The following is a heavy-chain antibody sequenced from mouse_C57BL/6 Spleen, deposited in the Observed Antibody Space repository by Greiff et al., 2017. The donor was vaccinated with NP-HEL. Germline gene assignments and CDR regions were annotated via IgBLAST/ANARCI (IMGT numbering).Heavy chain of an antibody. CDR3: TRTQDYAYFDY. J-gene: IGHJ2*01. Sequence: EVKLVESGEGLVKPGGSLKLSCAASGFTFSSYAMSWVRQTPEKRLEWVAYISSGGDYIYYADTVKGRFTISRDNARITLYLQMSSLKSEDTAMYYCTRTQDYAYFDYWGQGTTLTVSS. CDR2: ISSGGDYI. CDR1: GFTFSSYA. V-gene: IGHV5-9-1*02. D-gene: IGHD1-1*02.